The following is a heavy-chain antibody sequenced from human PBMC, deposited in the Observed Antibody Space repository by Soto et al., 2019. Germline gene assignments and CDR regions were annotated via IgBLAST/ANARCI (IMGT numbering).Heavy chain of an antibody. V-gene: IGHV2-5*01. Sequence: QITLKESGPTLVKRTQTLTLTCPFYGLSLSTSGVGVGWVRKPPGKALEWLALIYSNEDKRLSTSMKSRCTITKDTSKNQVVITMTNMDPVNTATYYCTHIRGSGLYGMDVWCQGTTVTVSS. CDR1: GLSLSTSGVG. CDR3: THIRGSGLYGMDV. J-gene: IGHJ6*02. CDR2: IYSNEDK. D-gene: IGHD3-10*01.